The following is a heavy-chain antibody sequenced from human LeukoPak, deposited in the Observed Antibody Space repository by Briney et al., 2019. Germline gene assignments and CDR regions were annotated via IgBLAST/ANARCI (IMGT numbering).Heavy chain of an antibody. CDR3: AKDDLIFGVVTYFDY. CDR2: IKQDETEK. CDR1: GFTFSNFW. V-gene: IGHV3-7*03. Sequence: GESLRLSCTASGFTFSNFWMGWVRQAPGKGLEWVANIKQDETEKFYLGSVKGRFTISRDNSKNTLYLQMNSLRAEDTAVYYCAKDDLIFGVVTYFDYWGQGTLVTVSS. D-gene: IGHD3-3*01. J-gene: IGHJ4*02.